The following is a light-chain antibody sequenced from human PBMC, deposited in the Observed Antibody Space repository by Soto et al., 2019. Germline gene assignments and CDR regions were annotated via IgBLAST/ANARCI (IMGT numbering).Light chain of an antibody. Sequence: EIVLTQSPGTLSLSPGEGATLSCRASQSVNTNVAWYQQEPGQAPRLLIYGASTRATGIPARFSGSVSGTEFALTISSLQSEDFEVYYCQQYNNSPRTFSQGTKVDNK. V-gene: IGKV3D-15*01. CDR1: QSVNTN. CDR2: GAS. CDR3: QQYNNSPRT. J-gene: IGKJ1*01.